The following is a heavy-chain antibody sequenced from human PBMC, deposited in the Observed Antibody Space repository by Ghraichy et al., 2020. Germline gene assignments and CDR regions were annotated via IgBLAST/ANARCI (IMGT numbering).Heavy chain of an antibody. Sequence: GGSLRLSCAASGFTFSDYHMSWIRQGPGKGLEWLSYISSTGGTEYYADSVKGRFTISRDNAKNSLYLQMNSLRAEGTALYLCARTSLARGIFGVVFISTGRFKYDGMDVWGRGTTVTVSS. J-gene: IGHJ6*02. CDR1: GFTFSDYH. D-gene: IGHD3-3*01. V-gene: IGHV3-11*01. CDR3: ARTSLARGIFGVVFISTGRFKYDGMDV. CDR2: ISSTGGTE.